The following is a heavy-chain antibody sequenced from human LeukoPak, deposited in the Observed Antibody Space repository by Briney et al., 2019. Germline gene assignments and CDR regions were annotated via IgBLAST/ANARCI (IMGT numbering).Heavy chain of an antibody. Sequence: SETLSLTCTVSGGSISSGDYYWSWIRQPPGKGLEWIGYIYYSGSTNYNPSLKSRVTISVDTSKNQFSLKLSSVTAADTAVYYCARVPGTADQHWGQGTLVTVSS. CDR1: GGSISSGDYY. D-gene: IGHD2-8*02. V-gene: IGHV4-61*08. CDR2: IYYSGST. J-gene: IGHJ1*01. CDR3: ARVPGTADQH.